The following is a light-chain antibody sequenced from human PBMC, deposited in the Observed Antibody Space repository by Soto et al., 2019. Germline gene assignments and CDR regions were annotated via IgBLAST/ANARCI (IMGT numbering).Light chain of an antibody. V-gene: IGLV1-51*02. CDR1: SSNLGNKY. Sequence: QSVLTQPPSVSAAPGQKVTISCSGSSSNLGNKYVSWYQQLPGTAPKLLIYEDNKPPSGIPDRFSGSKSGTSATLGITGLQTGDEADYYCGSWDTSLHTGVFGGGTKLTVL. J-gene: IGLJ3*02. CDR2: EDN. CDR3: GSWDTSLHTGV.